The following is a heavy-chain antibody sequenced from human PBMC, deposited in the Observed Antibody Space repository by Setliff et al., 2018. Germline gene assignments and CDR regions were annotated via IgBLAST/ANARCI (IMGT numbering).Heavy chain of an antibody. D-gene: IGHD6-19*01. CDR1: GFTFSSYA. Sequence: GGSLRLSCAASGFTFSSYAITWVRQAPGKGLEWVSMISGSAQTTYYADSVKGRFTISRDNSKNTLYLQMNSLRAEDTAVYYCANENRGWYDYWGQGTLVTVSS. CDR2: ISGSAQTT. J-gene: IGHJ4*02. V-gene: IGHV3-23*01. CDR3: ANENRGWYDY.